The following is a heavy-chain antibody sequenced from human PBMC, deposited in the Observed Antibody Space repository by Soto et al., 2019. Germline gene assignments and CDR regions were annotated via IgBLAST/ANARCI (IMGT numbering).Heavy chain of an antibody. Sequence: SETLSLTCTVSGGSISSYYWSWIRQPPGKGLEWIGYIYYSGSTNYNPSLNSRVTISVDTSKNQFSLKLSSVTAADTAVYYCARDPRGYYGMDVWGQGTTVTVSS. CDR2: IYYSGST. CDR1: GGSISSYY. J-gene: IGHJ6*02. CDR3: ARDPRGYYGMDV. V-gene: IGHV4-59*12. D-gene: IGHD3-10*01.